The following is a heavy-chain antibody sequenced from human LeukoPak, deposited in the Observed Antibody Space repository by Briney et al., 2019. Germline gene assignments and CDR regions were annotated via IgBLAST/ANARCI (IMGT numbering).Heavy chain of an antibody. Sequence: GGSLRLSCAASGFTFSSYAMHWVRQAPGKGLEYDSAISSNGGSTYYANSVKGRFTISRDNSKNTLYLQMGSLRAEDMAVYYCARDCGGDCSVYGMDVWGQGTTVTVSS. CDR3: ARDCGGDCSVYGMDV. J-gene: IGHJ6*02. CDR2: ISSNGGST. D-gene: IGHD2-21*02. V-gene: IGHV3-64*01. CDR1: GFTFSSYA.